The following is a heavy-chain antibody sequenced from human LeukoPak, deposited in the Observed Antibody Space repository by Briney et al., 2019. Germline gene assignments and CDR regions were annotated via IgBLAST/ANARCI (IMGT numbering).Heavy chain of an antibody. Sequence: SETLSLTCTVSGGSISTYYWTWIRQPPGKGLEWIAYISDSGSTNYNPSLKSRVTISLDTSKNQFSLKLSSVTAADTAVYYCARGIRSGGYDYGLDYWGQGTLVTVSS. CDR1: GGSISTYY. CDR2: ISDSGST. D-gene: IGHD5-18*01. CDR3: ARGIRSGGYDYGLDY. J-gene: IGHJ4*02. V-gene: IGHV4-59*01.